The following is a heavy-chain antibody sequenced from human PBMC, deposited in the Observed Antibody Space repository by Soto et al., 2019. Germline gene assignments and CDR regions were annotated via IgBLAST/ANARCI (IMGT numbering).Heavy chain of an antibody. Sequence: ASVKVSCKASGYTFTGYYMHWVRQAPGQGLEWMGWINPNSGGTNYAQKFQGRVTMTRDTSISTAYMELSRLRSDDTAVYYCARSIGGDPVGGLLDYWGQGTLVTVYS. CDR3: ARSIGGDPVGGLLDY. CDR2: INPNSGGT. V-gene: IGHV1-2*02. CDR1: GYTFTGYY. D-gene: IGHD2-21*02. J-gene: IGHJ4*02.